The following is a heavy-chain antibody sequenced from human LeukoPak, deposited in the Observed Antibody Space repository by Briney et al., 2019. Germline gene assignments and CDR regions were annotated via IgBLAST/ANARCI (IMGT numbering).Heavy chain of an antibody. CDR2: INHSGST. Sequence: SETLSLTCAVYGGSFSGYYWSWIRQPPGKGLKWIGEINHSGSTNYNPSLKSRVTISIDTSMNQFSLKLSSVTAADTAVYYCARGCGSGSFFDYWGQGTLVTVSS. V-gene: IGHV4-34*01. CDR3: ARGCGSGSFFDY. J-gene: IGHJ4*02. D-gene: IGHD3-10*01. CDR1: GGSFSGYY.